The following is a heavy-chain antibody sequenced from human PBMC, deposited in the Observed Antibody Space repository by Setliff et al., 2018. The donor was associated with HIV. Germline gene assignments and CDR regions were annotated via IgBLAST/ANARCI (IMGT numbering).Heavy chain of an antibody. D-gene: IGHD1-26*01. J-gene: IGHJ4*02. CDR1: GGSISSDGFY. CDR2: ISYSGST. CDR3: VQSSDSYYYFDY. V-gene: IGHV4-31*03. Sequence: SQTLSLTCTVSGGSISSDGFYWSWIRQHPGEGLEWIGYISYSGSTNFNPSLKSRVTMSLDTSKNQFSLKLSSVTAADTAVYYCVQSSDSYYYFDYWGQGALVTVSS.